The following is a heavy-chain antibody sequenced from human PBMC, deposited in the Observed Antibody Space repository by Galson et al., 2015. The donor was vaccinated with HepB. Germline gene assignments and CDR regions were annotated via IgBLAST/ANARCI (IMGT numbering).Heavy chain of an antibody. CDR3: TTKTSGTYPFDY. Sequence: SLRLSCAASGFTFSSYNMNWVRQAPGKGLEWVSSISGTSSYRYYADSVKGRFTISRDNAKNSLYLQMNSLRAEDTAVYYCTTKTSGTYPFDYWGQGTLVTVSS. D-gene: IGHD1-26*01. J-gene: IGHJ4*02. CDR2: ISGTSSYR. CDR1: GFTFSSYN. V-gene: IGHV3-21*01.